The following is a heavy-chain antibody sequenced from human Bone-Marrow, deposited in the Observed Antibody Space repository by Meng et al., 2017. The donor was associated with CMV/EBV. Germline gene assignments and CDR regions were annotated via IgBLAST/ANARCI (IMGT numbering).Heavy chain of an antibody. Sequence: ESLKISCAASGFTFSIYWMSWVRQPPGKRLEWVANINECGTENNYADSVKGRFTISRDNAKKSLYLQMNSLRAEDTAVYYCARDQPGGYCSGFRYYGMDVWGQGATVTVSS. V-gene: IGHV3-7*01. CDR3: ARDQPGGYCSGFRYYGMDV. J-gene: IGHJ6*02. CDR2: INECGTEN. D-gene: IGHD2-15*01. CDR1: GFTFSIYW.